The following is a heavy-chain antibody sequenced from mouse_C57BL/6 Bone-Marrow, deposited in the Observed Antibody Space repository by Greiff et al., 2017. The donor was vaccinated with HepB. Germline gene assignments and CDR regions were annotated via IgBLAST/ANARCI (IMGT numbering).Heavy chain of an antibody. CDR3: ASIYYYGSSYQYFDV. CDR2: ISNGGGST. V-gene: IGHV5-12*01. D-gene: IGHD1-1*01. Sequence: EVQRVESGGGLVQPGGSLKLSCAASGFTFSDYYMYWVRQTPEKRLEWVAYISNGGGSTYYPDTVKGRFTISRDNAKNTLYLQMSRLKSEDTAMYYCASIYYYGSSYQYFDVWGTGTTVTVSS. J-gene: IGHJ1*03. CDR1: GFTFSDYY.